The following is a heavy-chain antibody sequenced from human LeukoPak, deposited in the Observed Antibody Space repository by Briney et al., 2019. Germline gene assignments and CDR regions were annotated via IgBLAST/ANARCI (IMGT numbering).Heavy chain of an antibody. V-gene: IGHV3-11*04. J-gene: IGHJ4*02. CDR1: GFTFSDYY. CDR2: ISSSGSTI. Sequence: PGGSLRLSCAASGFTFSDYYMSWIRQAPGKGLEWVSYISSSGSTIYYAGSVKGRFTLSRDNAKDSLYLQMNSLRAEDTAVYYCARGDIVVVPAAIPVDFDYWGQGTLVTVSS. CDR3: ARGDIVVVPAAIPVDFDY. D-gene: IGHD2-2*02.